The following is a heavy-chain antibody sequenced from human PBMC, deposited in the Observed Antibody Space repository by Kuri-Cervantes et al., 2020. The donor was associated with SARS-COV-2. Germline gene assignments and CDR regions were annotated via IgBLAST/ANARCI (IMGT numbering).Heavy chain of an antibody. Sequence: GSLRLSCAVYGGSFSGYYWSWIRQPPGKGLEWIGEINHSGSTNYNPSLKSRVTISVDTSKNQFSLKLSSVTAADTAVYYCATNIAARPDYYGMDVWGQGTTVTVSS. V-gene: IGHV4-34*01. CDR2: INHSGST. D-gene: IGHD6-6*01. CDR3: ATNIAARPDYYGMDV. CDR1: GGSFSGYY. J-gene: IGHJ6*02.